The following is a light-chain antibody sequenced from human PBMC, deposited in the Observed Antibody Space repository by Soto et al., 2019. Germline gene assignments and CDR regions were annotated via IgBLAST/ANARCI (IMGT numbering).Light chain of an antibody. Sequence: DIQMTQSPSSLSASVGDRDTITCRASQSISSYLNWYQQKKGKAPKLLIYAASSLQSGVPSRFSGSRSGTDFTLPVSSLQPEDFETYYCQQSYSNPRTFGQGTKVDIK. CDR2: AAS. CDR3: QQSYSNPRT. V-gene: IGKV1-39*01. J-gene: IGKJ1*01. CDR1: QSISSY.